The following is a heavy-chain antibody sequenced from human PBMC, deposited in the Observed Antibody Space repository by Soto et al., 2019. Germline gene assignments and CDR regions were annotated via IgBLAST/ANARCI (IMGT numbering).Heavy chain of an antibody. CDR3: ARDYDPYSSSCIDY. CDR2: INPRGGSA. J-gene: IGHJ4*02. V-gene: IGHV1-46*02. Sequence: ASVKVSCKASVYSFNHYYMHWVRQAHGQGLEWVGMINPRGGSATYSQKFQGRVTMTRDTSTSTGYMEVRSLRSEDTAVYYCARDYDPYSSSCIDYWGQGALVTVS. D-gene: IGHD6-13*01. CDR1: VYSFNHYY.